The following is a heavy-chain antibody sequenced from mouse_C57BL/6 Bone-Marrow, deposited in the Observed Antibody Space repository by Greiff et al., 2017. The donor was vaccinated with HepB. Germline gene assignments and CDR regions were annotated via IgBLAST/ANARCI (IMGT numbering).Heavy chain of an antibody. CDR3: AREYSKFAY. V-gene: IGHV5-9*01. CDR2: ISGGGGNT. CDR1: GFTFSSYT. Sequence: EVKVVDSGGGLVKPGGSLKLSCAASGFTFSSYTMSWVRQTPEKRLEWVATISGGGGNTYYPDSVKGRFTISRDNAKNTLYLQMSSLRSEDTALYYCAREYSKFAYWGQGTLVTVSA. J-gene: IGHJ3*01. D-gene: IGHD2-5*01.